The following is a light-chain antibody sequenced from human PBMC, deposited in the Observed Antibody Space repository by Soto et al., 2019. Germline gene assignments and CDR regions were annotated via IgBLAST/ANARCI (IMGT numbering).Light chain of an antibody. J-gene: IGKJ4*01. Sequence: DIVLTQSPGPLSLPPGERAILSCSASQSVSSSHLAWYQQKPGQAPRLLIYGASSRATGIPDRFSGSGSGTDFSLTISRLEPEDFAVYYCQHYGTSPPALTFGGGTKVEIK. CDR3: QHYGTSPPALT. CDR2: GAS. CDR1: QSVSSSH. V-gene: IGKV3-20*01.